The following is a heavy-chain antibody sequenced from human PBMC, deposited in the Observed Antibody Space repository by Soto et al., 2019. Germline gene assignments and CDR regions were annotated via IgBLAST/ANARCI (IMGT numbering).Heavy chain of an antibody. CDR3: ARQQLLPFYYALDV. D-gene: IGHD6-13*01. J-gene: IGHJ6*02. CDR2: IYYRGST. CDR1: GGSISGYY. V-gene: IGHV4-59*01. Sequence: LSLTCTVSGGSISGYYWSWIRQSPGKGLEYIRYIYYRGSTNYNPSLKSRVTMSVDTSRNQFSLKGNSETAADTAVYYCARQQLLPFYYALDVWGQGTTVTVSS.